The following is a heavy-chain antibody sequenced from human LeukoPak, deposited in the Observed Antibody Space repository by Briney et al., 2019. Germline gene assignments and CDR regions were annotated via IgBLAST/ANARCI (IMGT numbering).Heavy chain of an antibody. CDR2: IWYDGTNK. Sequence: GGSLRLSCAASGFTVSTNYMSWVRQAPGKGLEWVAVIWYDGTNKYYADSVKGRFTISRDNSKNTLYLQMNSLRAEDTAVYYCARVSYCSSSDCSFDYWGQGTLVTVS. CDR1: GFTVSTNY. D-gene: IGHD2-2*01. CDR3: ARVSYCSSSDCSFDY. V-gene: IGHV3-33*08. J-gene: IGHJ4*02.